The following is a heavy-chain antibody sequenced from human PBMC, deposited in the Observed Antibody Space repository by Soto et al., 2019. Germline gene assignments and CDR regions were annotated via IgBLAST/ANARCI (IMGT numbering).Heavy chain of an antibody. D-gene: IGHD1-20*01. J-gene: IGHJ5*01. CDR1: GDSISSNKW. CDR3: TTHPSYNWHDAGWFDT. V-gene: IGHV4-4*02. Sequence: SETLSLTCAVSGDSISSNKWWSWVRQPPGKGLEWIGEIYHSGATNYNPSLKSRVTISAGKSKNQFTLKLTSVTAADTALYFCTTHPSYNWHDAGWFDTWGQGTLVTVSS. CDR2: IYHSGAT.